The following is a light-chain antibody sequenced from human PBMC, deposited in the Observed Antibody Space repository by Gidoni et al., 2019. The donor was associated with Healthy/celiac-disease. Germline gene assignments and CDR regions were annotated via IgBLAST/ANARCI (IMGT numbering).Light chain of an antibody. J-gene: IGKJ5*01. V-gene: IGKV1-9*01. CDR3: QQLYTYPIT. Sequence: DIQLTQSPSFLSASVGDRVTITCRASQGISSYLAWYQLKPGKAPKLLIYTASTLQSGVPSRFSGSGSGTEFTLTISSLQTEDFATFYCQQLYTYPITFAHGTRLGIK. CDR2: TAS. CDR1: QGISSY.